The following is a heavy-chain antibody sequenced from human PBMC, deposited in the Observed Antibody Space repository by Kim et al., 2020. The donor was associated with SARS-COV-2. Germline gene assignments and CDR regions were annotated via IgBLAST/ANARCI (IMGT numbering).Heavy chain of an antibody. CDR1: GCTISSSSYY. CDR2: IYYSGST. V-gene: IGHV4-39*07. D-gene: IGHD3-9*01. Sequence: SESLSLTCTVSGCTISSSSYYWGWIRQPPGKGLEWIGSIYYSGSTYYNSSLSSRATIAVDTSKNQFSLKLSLVTAADTVVYYCAYDVLRDFDWLFSYWGQGTLVTVSS. J-gene: IGHJ4*02. CDR3: AYDVLRDFDWLFSY.